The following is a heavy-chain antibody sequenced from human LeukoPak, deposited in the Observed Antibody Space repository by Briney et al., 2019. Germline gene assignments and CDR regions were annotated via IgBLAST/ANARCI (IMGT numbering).Heavy chain of an antibody. CDR3: ARHYCAGSGPYRPFDY. V-gene: IGHV4-39*01. J-gene: IGHJ4*02. D-gene: IGHD3-10*01. Sequence: PSETLSLTCTVSGRSMNSTNYYCGWIRQPPGKGLEWIGSIYSDGTYYNPSIKSRIAMSVAASENQSSLSRRSVTATDTAVYYCARHYCAGSGPYRPFDYWGQGTLVTVAS. CDR2: IYSDGT. CDR1: GRSMNSTNYY.